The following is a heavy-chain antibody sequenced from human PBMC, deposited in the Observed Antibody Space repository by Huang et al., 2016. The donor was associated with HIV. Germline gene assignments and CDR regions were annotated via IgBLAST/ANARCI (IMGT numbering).Heavy chain of an antibody. Sequence: EVQLVQSGAEVKKPGESLKISCKGSGYSCISYWIGWGRRMPGKGLEWMRVSDPDDSKIRYSACIQVQVTMSADKSIGTADLQWSSVKASDAAVYYCARLRYVVTASNGMDVWGQGTTVTVSS. CDR2: SDPDDSKI. CDR3: ARLRYVVTASNGMDV. CDR1: GYSCISYW. J-gene: IGHJ6*02. D-gene: IGHD5-18*01. V-gene: IGHV5-51*01.